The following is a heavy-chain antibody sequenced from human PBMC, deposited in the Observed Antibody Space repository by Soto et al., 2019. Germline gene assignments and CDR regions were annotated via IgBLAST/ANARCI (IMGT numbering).Heavy chain of an antibody. CDR1: GFAFSNYS. CDR3: VGWYNFDY. J-gene: IGHJ4*02. D-gene: IGHD6-19*01. Sequence: PGGSLRLSCAASGFAFSNYSMSWVRQAPGEGLEWVSYISSRSGTIKYADSVKGRFTISRDNARSSLYLQMNSLRDEDTAVYYCVGWYNFDYWGQGTLVTVSS. V-gene: IGHV3-48*02. CDR2: ISSRSGTI.